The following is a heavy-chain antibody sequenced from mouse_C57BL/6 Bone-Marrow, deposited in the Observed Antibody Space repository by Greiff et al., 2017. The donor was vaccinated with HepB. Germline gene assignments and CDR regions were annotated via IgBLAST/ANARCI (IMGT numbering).Heavy chain of an antibody. CDR1: GYTFTEYT. J-gene: IGHJ1*03. CDR2: FYPGSGSI. D-gene: IGHD1-1*01. Sequence: VKLMESGAELVKPGASVKLSCKASGYTFTEYTIHWVKQRSGQGLEWIGWFYPGSGSIKYNEKFKDKATLTADKSSSTVYMELSRLTSEDSAVYFCARHDPYYYGSSYWYFDVWGTGTTVTVSS. V-gene: IGHV1-62-2*01. CDR3: ARHDPYYYGSSYWYFDV.